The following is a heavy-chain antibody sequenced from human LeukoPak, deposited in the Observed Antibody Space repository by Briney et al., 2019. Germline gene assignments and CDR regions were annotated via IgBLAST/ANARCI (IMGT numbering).Heavy chain of an antibody. D-gene: IGHD3-16*01. CDR1: GGTFSSYA. V-gene: IGHV1-69*13. CDR3: ARTPKYYDYVWGIFPFTG. J-gene: IGHJ4*02. Sequence: SVKVSCKASGGTFSSYAINWVRQAPGQGLEWMGGIIPIFGTANYAQKFQGRVTITADESTSTAYMELSSLRSEDTAVYYRARTPKYYDYVWGIFPFTGWGQGTLVTVSS. CDR2: IIPIFGTA.